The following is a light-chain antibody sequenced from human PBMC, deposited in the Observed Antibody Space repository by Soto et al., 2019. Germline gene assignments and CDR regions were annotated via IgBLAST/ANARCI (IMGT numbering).Light chain of an antibody. CDR2: GNS. CDR3: QSYDSSLSGPRV. V-gene: IGLV1-40*01. CDR1: SSNIGAGYD. Sequence: QSVLTQPPSVSGAPVQRVTISCTGSSSNIGAGYDVHWYQQLPGTAPKLLIYGNSNRPSGVPDRFSGSKSGTSASLAITGLQAEDEADYYCQSYDSSLSGPRVFGTGTKVTVL. J-gene: IGLJ1*01.